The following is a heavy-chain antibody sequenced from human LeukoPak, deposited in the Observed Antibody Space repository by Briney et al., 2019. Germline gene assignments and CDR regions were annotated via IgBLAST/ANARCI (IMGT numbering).Heavy chain of an antibody. CDR2: IAGGGDAT. D-gene: IGHD1-26*01. CDR1: GFTFSSYA. CDR3: AKHSGRYSFDY. J-gene: IGHJ4*02. Sequence: GGSLRLSCAASGFTFSSYAMSWVRQAPGKGLEWVSAIAGGGDATFYADSAKGRFTISRDNSRDTLYLQMNSLRAEDTAIYYCAKHSGRYSFDYWGQGTLVTVS. V-gene: IGHV3-23*01.